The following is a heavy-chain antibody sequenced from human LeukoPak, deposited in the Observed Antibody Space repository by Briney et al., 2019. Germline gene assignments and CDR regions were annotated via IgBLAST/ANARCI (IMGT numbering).Heavy chain of an antibody. J-gene: IGHJ6*02. CDR1: GFTFTAYA. D-gene: IGHD4/OR15-4a*01. CDR2: ISDRGDST. CDR3: TKGTIELGV. V-gene: IGHV3-23*01. Sequence: GGSLRLSCAASGFTFTAYAMSWVRQAPGKGLEWVSTISDRGDSTYYADSVKGRFTISRDNSKDTVFLQLNSLRVEDTALYYCTKGTIELGVWGQGNTVTVSS.